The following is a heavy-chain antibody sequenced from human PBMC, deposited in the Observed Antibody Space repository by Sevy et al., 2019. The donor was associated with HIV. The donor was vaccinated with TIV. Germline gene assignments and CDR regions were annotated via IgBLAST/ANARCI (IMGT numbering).Heavy chain of an antibody. D-gene: IGHD3-3*01. V-gene: IGHV3-30*18. CDR1: GFTFSSYG. CDR3: AKDHYEFDFPLDY. CDR2: ISYDGSNK. Sequence: GGSLRLSCAASGFTFSSYGMHWVRQAPGKGLEWVAVISYDGSNKYYADSVKGRFTISRDNSKNTLYLQMNSLRAEDTAVYYCAKDHYEFDFPLDYWGQGTLVTVSS. J-gene: IGHJ4*02.